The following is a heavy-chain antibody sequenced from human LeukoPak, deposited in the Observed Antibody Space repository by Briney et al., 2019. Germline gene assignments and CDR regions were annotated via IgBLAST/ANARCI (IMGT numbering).Heavy chain of an antibody. Sequence: ASVKVSCKASGYTFTGYYMHWVRQAPGQGLEWMGWINPNSGGTNYAQKFQGRVTMTRDTSISTAYMELSRLRSDDTAVYYCARDLSVDFWSGYHDYWGQGTLVTVSS. CDR1: GYTFTGYY. CDR3: ARDLSVDFWSGYHDY. V-gene: IGHV1-2*02. D-gene: IGHD3-3*01. J-gene: IGHJ4*02. CDR2: INPNSGGT.